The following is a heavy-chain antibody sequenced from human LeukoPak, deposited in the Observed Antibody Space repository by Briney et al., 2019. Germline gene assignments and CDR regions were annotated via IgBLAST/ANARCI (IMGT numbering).Heavy chain of an antibody. V-gene: IGHV3-21*01. J-gene: IGHJ6*03. Sequence: PGGSLRLSCAASGFTFSSYSMNWVRQAPGKGLELVSSISSSSSYIYYADSVKGRFTISRDNAKNSLYLQMNSLRAEDTAVYYCARDLYGSRFSYDYYMDVWGKGTTATVSS. D-gene: IGHD3-10*01. CDR1: GFTFSSYS. CDR3: ARDLYGSRFSYDYYMDV. CDR2: ISSSSSYI.